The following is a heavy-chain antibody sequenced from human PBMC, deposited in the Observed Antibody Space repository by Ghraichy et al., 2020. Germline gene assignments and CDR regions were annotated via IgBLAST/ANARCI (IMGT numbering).Heavy chain of an antibody. CDR3: ARCATSSRRWFDP. J-gene: IGHJ5*02. D-gene: IGHD2-2*01. Sequence: SETLSLTCAVYGGSFSGYYWSWIRQPPGKGLEWIGEINHSGSTNYNPSLKSRVTISVDTSKNQFSLKLSSVTAADTAVYYCARCATSSRRWFDPWGQGTLVTVSS. CDR1: GGSFSGYY. CDR2: INHSGST. V-gene: IGHV4-34*01.